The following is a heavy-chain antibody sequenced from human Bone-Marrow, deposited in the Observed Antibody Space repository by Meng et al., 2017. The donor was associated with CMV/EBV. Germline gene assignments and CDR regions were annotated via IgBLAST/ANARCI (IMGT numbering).Heavy chain of an antibody. CDR3: AKDSSTSLNYHNSSDV. CDR2: ISYGGLNE. D-gene: IGHD2-2*01. V-gene: IGHV3-30*04. CDR1: GFTFSSYN. Sequence: GESLKISCAASGFTFSSYNMHWVRQDPGKGPEWVAVISYGGLNEYYADSVKGRFTISRDDSKKTLYLQMNDLRVEDTAIYYCAKDSSTSLNYHNSSDVWGQGTTVTVSS. J-gene: IGHJ6*01.